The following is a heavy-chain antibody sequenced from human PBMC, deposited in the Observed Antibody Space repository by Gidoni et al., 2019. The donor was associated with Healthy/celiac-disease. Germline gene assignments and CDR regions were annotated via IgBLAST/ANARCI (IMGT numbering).Heavy chain of an antibody. Sequence: EVQLVESGGGLVQPGGSLRLSCAASGFTFSSYSMNWVRQAPGKGLEWVSYISRSSSTIYYADSGKGRFTISRDNAKNSLYLQMNSLRAEDTAVYYCARLHYYGSGSYYNDYWGQGTLVTVSS. CDR3: ARLHYYGSGSYYNDY. V-gene: IGHV3-48*04. CDR1: GFTFSSYS. CDR2: ISRSSSTI. J-gene: IGHJ4*02. D-gene: IGHD3-10*01.